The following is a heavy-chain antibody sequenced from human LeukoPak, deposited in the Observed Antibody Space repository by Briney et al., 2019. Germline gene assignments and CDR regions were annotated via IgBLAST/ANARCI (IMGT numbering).Heavy chain of an antibody. Sequence: SETLSLTCAVSGVSISTGGYSWSWLRQPPGKGLEWIGYTYYSGSTNYNPSLKSRVTISVDTSKNQFSLKLSSVTAADTAVYYCATLQPIAAAEWGQGTLVTVSS. CDR1: GVSISTGGYS. D-gene: IGHD6-13*01. CDR2: TYYSGST. CDR3: ATLQPIAAAE. V-gene: IGHV4-61*08. J-gene: IGHJ4*02.